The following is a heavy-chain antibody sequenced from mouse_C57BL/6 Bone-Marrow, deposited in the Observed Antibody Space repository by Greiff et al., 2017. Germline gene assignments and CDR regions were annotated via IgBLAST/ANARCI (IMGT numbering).Heavy chain of an antibody. CDR2: IYPGSGST. Sequence: VQLQQPGAELVKPGASVKMSCKASGYTFTSYWLTWVKQRPGQGLEWIGDIYPGSGSTNYNEKFKSKATLTVDTSSSTAYMQLSSLTSEDSAVYYCARSVLRYRAWFAYWGQGTLVTVSA. D-gene: IGHD1-1*01. V-gene: IGHV1-55*01. CDR1: GYTFTSYW. J-gene: IGHJ3*01. CDR3: ARSVLRYRAWFAY.